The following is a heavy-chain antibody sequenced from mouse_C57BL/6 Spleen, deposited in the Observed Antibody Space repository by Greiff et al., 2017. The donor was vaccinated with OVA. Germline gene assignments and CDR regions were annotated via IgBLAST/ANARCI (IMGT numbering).Heavy chain of an antibody. J-gene: IGHJ4*01. CDR3: ARIYYDYDEAMDS. V-gene: IGHV1-58*01. CDR2: IYIGNGYN. D-gene: IGHD2-4*01. Sequence: VQLQQSGAELVRPGSSVKMSCKTSGYTFTSYGINWVKQRPGQGLEWIGYIYIGNGYNAYNDKFKGKGTLTSETSSSTAYMQLSSQTSDDSAIYFGARIYYDYDEAMDSWGQGPSVTVSS. CDR1: GYTFTSYG.